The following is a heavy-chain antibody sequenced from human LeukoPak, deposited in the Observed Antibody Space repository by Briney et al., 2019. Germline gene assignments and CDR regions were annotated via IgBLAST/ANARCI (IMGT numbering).Heavy chain of an antibody. D-gene: IGHD2-21*02. Sequence: SETLSLTCAVYGGSFSGYYWSWIRQPPGKGLEWIGEINHSGSTNYNPSLKSRVTISVDKSKNQFSLKLSSVTAADTAVYYCARDADCGGDCPWGQGTLVTVSS. J-gene: IGHJ5*02. CDR2: INHSGST. CDR3: ARDADCGGDCP. CDR1: GGSFSGYY. V-gene: IGHV4-34*01.